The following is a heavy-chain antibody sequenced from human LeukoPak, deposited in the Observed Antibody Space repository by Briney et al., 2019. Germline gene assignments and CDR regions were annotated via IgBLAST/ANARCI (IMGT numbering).Heavy chain of an antibody. J-gene: IGHJ4*02. CDR2: ISAYNGNA. D-gene: IGHD1-26*01. Sequence: ASVKVSCKASGYTFTSYGTSWVRQAPGQGLEWMGWISAYNGNANYAQKLQGRVTMTTDTSTSTAYMELRSLRSDDTAVYYCARDGPIVGATNFDYWGQGTLVTVSS. CDR1: GYTFTSYG. CDR3: ARDGPIVGATNFDY. V-gene: IGHV1-18*01.